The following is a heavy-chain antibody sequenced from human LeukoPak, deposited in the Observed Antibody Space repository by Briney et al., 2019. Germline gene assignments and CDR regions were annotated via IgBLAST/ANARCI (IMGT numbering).Heavy chain of an antibody. Sequence: GGSLRFSCAASGFTFSSYGMNWVRQAPGKGLEWVSGISGSGGNTYYADSVKGRFTISRDNSKNMLYLQMNSLRAEDTAVYYCATSRYYWGQGTLVIVSS. CDR2: ISGSGGNT. J-gene: IGHJ4*02. CDR1: GFTFSSYG. CDR3: ATSRYY. V-gene: IGHV3-23*01.